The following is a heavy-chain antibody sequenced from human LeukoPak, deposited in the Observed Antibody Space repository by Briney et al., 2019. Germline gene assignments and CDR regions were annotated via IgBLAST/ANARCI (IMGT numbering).Heavy chain of an antibody. Sequence: ASVTVSCTTSVYTFTDYYIHGVRQAPGQGREGMGGINPNSRETNSAQRFQGRVTMTRDTSITTAYMEPSRLTSDDTAVYYCARDSDYSNTESGLEYWGQGTLVTVSS. CDR3: ARDSDYSNTESGLEY. D-gene: IGHD4-11*01. CDR1: VYTFTDYY. CDR2: INPNSRET. J-gene: IGHJ4*02. V-gene: IGHV1-2*02.